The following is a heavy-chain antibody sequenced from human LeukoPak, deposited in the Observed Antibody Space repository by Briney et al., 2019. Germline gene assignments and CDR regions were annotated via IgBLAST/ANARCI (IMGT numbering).Heavy chain of an antibody. D-gene: IGHD2-2*01. CDR1: GFTVSSNY. Sequence: GGSLRLSCAASGFTVSSNYMSWVRQAPGKGLEWVSVIYSGGSTYYADSVKGRFTISRDNSKNTLYLQMNSLRAEDTAVYYCARDHDIVVVPVPGYWGQGTLVTVSS. J-gene: IGHJ4*02. CDR3: ARDHDIVVVPVPGY. V-gene: IGHV3-53*01. CDR2: IYSGGST.